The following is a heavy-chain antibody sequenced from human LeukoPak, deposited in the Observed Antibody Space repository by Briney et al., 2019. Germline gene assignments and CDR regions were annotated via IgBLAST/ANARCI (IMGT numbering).Heavy chain of an antibody. D-gene: IGHD3-22*01. Sequence: ASVKVSCKAPGYTFTSYYMHWVRQAPGQGLEWMGIINPSGGSTSYAQRFQGRVTMTRDTSTSTVYMELSSLRSEDTAVYYCARDFWYYYDSSGYYYDYWGQGTLVTVSS. CDR3: ARDFWYYYDSSGYYYDY. J-gene: IGHJ4*02. V-gene: IGHV1-46*01. CDR1: GYTFTSYY. CDR2: INPSGGST.